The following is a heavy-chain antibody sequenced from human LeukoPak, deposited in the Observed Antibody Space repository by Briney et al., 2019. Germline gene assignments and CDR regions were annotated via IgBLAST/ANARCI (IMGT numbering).Heavy chain of an antibody. J-gene: IGHJ3*02. D-gene: IGHD3-22*01. Sequence: GGSLRLSCAASGFTFSSYEMNWVRQAPGEGLEWVSYISCSGSTIYYADSVKGRFTISRDNAKNSLYLQMNSLRAEDTAVYYCARAPPEYYYDSSGQQVAFDIWGQGTMVTVSS. CDR2: ISCSGSTI. CDR3: ARAPPEYYYDSSGQQVAFDI. V-gene: IGHV3-48*03. CDR1: GFTFSSYE.